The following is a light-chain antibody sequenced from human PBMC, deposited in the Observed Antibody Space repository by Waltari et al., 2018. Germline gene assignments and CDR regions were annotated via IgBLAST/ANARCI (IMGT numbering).Light chain of an antibody. Sequence: QSALTQPASVSGSPGQSITISCSGIHSAVAASDSVSWYQRHPGEAPQVIIYDVTNRPSGVSDRFSASKSANRAFLTISGLQPDDEGDYYCSSQTLDGVVLFGGGTKLTVL. CDR1: HSAVAASDS. CDR2: DVT. CDR3: SSQTLDGVVL. J-gene: IGLJ2*01. V-gene: IGLV2-14*03.